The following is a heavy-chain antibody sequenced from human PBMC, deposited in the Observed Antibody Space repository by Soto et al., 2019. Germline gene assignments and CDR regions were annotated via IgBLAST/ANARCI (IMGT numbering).Heavy chain of an antibody. CDR3: AKDLPLAVAGKSRWFGP. CDR2: ISGSGGST. V-gene: IGHV3-23*01. CDR1: GFTFSSYA. D-gene: IGHD6-19*01. J-gene: IGHJ5*02. Sequence: PGGSLRLSCAASGFTFSSYAMSWVRQAPGKGLEWVSAISGSGGSTYYADSVKGRFTISRDDSKNTLYLQMNSLRAEDTAVYYCAKDLPLAVAGKSRWFGPWGQGTLVTVSS.